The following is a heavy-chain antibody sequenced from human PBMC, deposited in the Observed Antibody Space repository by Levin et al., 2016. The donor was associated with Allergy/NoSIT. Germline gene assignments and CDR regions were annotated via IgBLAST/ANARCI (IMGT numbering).Heavy chain of an antibody. CDR3: ATWVEGESPTRPRGWTAAFDV. CDR2: IIPMLGLA. J-gene: IGHJ3*01. V-gene: IGHV1-69*02. CDR1: GYTFTNYY. D-gene: IGHD1-14*01. Sequence: SVKVSCKASGYTFTNYYLHWVRQSPGQGLESVGRIIPMLGLANYAQKFQGRVSITADTSTVYMELNSLRSDDTAVYYCATWVEGESPTRPRGWTAAFDVWGQGTMVTVSS.